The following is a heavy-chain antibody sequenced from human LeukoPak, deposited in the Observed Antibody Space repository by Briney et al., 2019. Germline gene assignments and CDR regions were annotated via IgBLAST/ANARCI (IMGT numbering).Heavy chain of an antibody. J-gene: IGHJ4*02. Sequence: GASVKVSCKASGYTFTAYYMHRLRQAPGQGLEWMGWINPNSGGTKYAQKFQGRVTMTRDTSISTAYMEVSRLRSDDTAVYYCATNPAATRGFDNWGQGTLVTVSS. V-gene: IGHV1-2*02. CDR2: INPNSGGT. CDR3: ATNPAATRGFDN. CDR1: GYTFTAYY. D-gene: IGHD2-2*01.